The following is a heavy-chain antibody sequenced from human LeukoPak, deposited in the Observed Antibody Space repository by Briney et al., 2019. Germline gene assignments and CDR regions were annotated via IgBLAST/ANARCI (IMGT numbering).Heavy chain of an antibody. V-gene: IGHV4-4*07. Sequence: SETLSLTCTVSGGSISNYHWSWIRQPAGKGLEWIGQIHTSGSTNYNPPLKSRVTTSIDTPENQLSLTIRSVTAADTAVYYCVRRDISSGWSFDYWGQGTLVTVSS. CDR2: IHTSGST. J-gene: IGHJ4*02. CDR1: GGSISNYH. CDR3: VRRDISSGWSFDY. D-gene: IGHD6-19*01.